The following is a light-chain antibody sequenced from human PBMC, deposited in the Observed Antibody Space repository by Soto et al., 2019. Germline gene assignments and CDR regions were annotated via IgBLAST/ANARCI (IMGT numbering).Light chain of an antibody. CDR1: QSVLYSSNNQNY. CDR2: WAS. CDR3: QQYGSTPLT. V-gene: IGKV4-1*01. Sequence: DIVMTQSPDSLAVSLGERATINCKSSQSVLYSSNNQNYLAWYQQKPGQPPKLLIYWASTRESGVPDRFSGSASGADFTLSIARLEPEDFAMYYCQQYGSTPLTFGGGTKVDIK. J-gene: IGKJ4*01.